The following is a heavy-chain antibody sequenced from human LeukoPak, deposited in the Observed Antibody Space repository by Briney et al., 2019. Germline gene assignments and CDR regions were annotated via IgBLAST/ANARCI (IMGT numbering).Heavy chain of an antibody. CDR3: ARDPGDSSGWPRFDP. J-gene: IGHJ5*02. V-gene: IGHV4-59*01. Sequence: MTSETLSLTCTVSGGSISSYYWSWIRQPPGKGLEWIGYIYYSGSTNYNPSLKSRVTISVDTSKNQFSLKLSSVTAADTAVYYCARDPGDSSGWPRFDPWGQGTLVTVSS. D-gene: IGHD6-19*01. CDR2: IYYSGST. CDR1: GGSISSYY.